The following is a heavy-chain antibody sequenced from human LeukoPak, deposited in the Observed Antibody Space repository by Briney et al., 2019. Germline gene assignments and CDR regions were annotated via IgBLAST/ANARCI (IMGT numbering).Heavy chain of an antibody. CDR2: IYHSGST. V-gene: IGHV4-39*07. J-gene: IGHJ5*02. D-gene: IGHD3-10*01. CDR3: ARTYYGDNWFDP. CDR1: GGSISSSSYY. Sequence: SETLSLTCTVSGGSISSSSYYWGWTRQPPGKGLEWIGSIYHSGSTYYNPSLKSRVIISVDTTKNQFSLNMRSVTAADTAVYYCARTYYGDNWFDPWGQGTLVTVSS.